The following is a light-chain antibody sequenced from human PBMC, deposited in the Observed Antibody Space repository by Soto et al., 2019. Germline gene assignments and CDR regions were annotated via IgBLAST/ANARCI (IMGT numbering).Light chain of an antibody. CDR2: EVS. Sequence: QSALTQPPSASGSPGQSVTISCTGTSSDVGGYNYVSWYQQHPGKAPKLMIYEVSKRPSGVPDRFSGSKSGNTASLTVSGLQAEDEADYYCSSYAGSNNFVVFGTGTKGTV. CDR3: SSYAGSNNFVV. CDR1: SSDVGGYNY. J-gene: IGLJ1*01. V-gene: IGLV2-8*01.